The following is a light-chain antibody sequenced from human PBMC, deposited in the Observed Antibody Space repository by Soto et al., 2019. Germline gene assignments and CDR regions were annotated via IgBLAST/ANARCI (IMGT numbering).Light chain of an antibody. J-gene: IGKJ4*01. Sequence: DIQMTQSPSSVSASVGDRVTITCRASQDIDTWLAWYQQRPGKAPKLLIYAASSLRSGVPSRFSGSGSGTDFTLTISSLQPEDFAPYYCQQADSLPLTFGGMTKVEIK. CDR3: QQADSLPLT. V-gene: IGKV1-12*01. CDR1: QDIDTW. CDR2: AAS.